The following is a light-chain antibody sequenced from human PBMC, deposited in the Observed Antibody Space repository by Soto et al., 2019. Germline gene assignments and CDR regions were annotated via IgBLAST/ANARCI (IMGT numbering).Light chain of an antibody. J-gene: IGLJ2*01. CDR2: DVS. Sequence: QYALTQPASVSGSPGQSITISCTGSSSDVGGYNDVPWYQQHPGKAPKLMIYDVSNRPSGVSNRFSGSKSGNTASLTISGLQAYDEADYYCSSYTSSSLVVFGGGTKLAVL. CDR3: SSYTSSSLVV. CDR1: SSDVGGYND. V-gene: IGLV2-14*01.